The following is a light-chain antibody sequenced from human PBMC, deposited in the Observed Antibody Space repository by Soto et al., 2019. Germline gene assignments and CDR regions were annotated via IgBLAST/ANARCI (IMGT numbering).Light chain of an antibody. Sequence: DIQMTQSPSTLSASVGDRVTITCRGSRSTSSYLAWYQQKPGKAPKLLIYQASSLENGVPSRFSGSGSGTEFSLTISSLQPDDFATYYCQQYSSHSTFGQGTKVDI. CDR1: RSTSSY. J-gene: IGKJ1*01. CDR3: QQYSSHST. CDR2: QAS. V-gene: IGKV1-5*03.